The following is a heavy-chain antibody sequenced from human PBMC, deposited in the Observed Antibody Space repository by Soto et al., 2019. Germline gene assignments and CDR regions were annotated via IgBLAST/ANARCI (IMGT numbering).Heavy chain of an antibody. CDR2: IYYSGST. CDR1: GGSISSGDYY. Sequence: QVQLQESGPGLVKPSQTLSLTCTVSGGSISSGDYYWSWIRQPPGKGLEWIGSIYYSGSTYYNPSPKSRVTISVDPSKILFSLKLSSVTAADTAVSYGARWWFGEFFDYWGQGTLVTVSS. CDR3: ARWWFGEFFDY. D-gene: IGHD3-10*01. J-gene: IGHJ4*02. V-gene: IGHV4-30-4*01.